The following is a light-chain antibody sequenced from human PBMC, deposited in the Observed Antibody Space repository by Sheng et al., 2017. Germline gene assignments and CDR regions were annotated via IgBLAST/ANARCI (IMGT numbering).Light chain of an antibody. Sequence: DIQMTQSPSSLSASVGDRVTISCRASQAFRNSLAWYQQRPGEAPKLLLFATSRLESGVPSRFSGSGSGTDYTLTISSLQPEDFATYYCQQYYSFPRTFGQGTKVEMK. CDR2: ATS. J-gene: IGKJ1*01. CDR3: QQYYSFPRT. V-gene: IGKV1-NL1*01. CDR1: QAFRNS.